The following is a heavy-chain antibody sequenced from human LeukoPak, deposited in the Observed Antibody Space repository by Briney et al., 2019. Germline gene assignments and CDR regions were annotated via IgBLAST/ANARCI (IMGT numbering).Heavy chain of an antibody. Sequence: GGSLRLSCAASGFTFSSYGMHWVRQAPGKGLEWVTFIRYDGSNKYYVDPVKGRFTISRDNSKNTLYLQMNSLRAEDTAVYYCAKDLTEYASAALGYWGQGTLVTVSS. CDR3: AKDLTEYASAALGY. D-gene: IGHD6-25*01. CDR2: IRYDGSNK. CDR1: GFTFSSYG. V-gene: IGHV3-30*02. J-gene: IGHJ4*02.